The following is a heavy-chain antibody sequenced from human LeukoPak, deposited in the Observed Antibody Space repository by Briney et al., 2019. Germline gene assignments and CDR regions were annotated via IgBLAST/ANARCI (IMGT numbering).Heavy chain of an antibody. CDR1: GFTVSSNY. CDR3: ARSPTEPFCFDS. J-gene: IGHJ4*02. CDR2: ITSGGIT. Sequence: GGSLRLSCEASGFTVSSNYMSWVRQAPGKGLEWVSTITSGGITNYADSVKGRFTISRDNSKNTLYLQMNSLRTEDTAIYYCARSPTEPFCFDSWGQGTLVTVSS. V-gene: IGHV3-53*01. D-gene: IGHD4-17*01.